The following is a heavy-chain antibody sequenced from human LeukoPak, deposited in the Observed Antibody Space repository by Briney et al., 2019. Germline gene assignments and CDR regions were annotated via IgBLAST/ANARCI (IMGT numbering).Heavy chain of an antibody. V-gene: IGHV3-23*01. J-gene: IGHJ4*02. Sequence: GGSLRLSCAASGFTFSSYAMSWVRQAPGKGLEWVSAISGSGGSTYYADSVKGRFTISRDNSKNTLYLQMNSLRAEDTAVYYCAKVATLYSSSWASLDYCGQGTLVTVSS. CDR3: AKVATLYSSSWASLDY. CDR2: ISGSGGST. CDR1: GFTFSSYA. D-gene: IGHD6-13*01.